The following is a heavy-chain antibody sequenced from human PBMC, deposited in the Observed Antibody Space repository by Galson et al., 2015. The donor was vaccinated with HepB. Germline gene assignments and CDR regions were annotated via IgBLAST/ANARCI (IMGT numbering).Heavy chain of an antibody. CDR1: GFIFSSYG. J-gene: IGHJ4*02. CDR3: AKGRGSGWYYFDY. D-gene: IGHD6-19*01. V-gene: IGHV3-30*18. Sequence: SLRLSCAASGFIFSSYGMHWVRQAPGKGLEWVAVISYDGSNKYYADSVKGRFTISRDNSKNTLYLQMNSLRAEDTAVYYCAKGRGSGWYYFDYWGQGTLVTVSS. CDR2: ISYDGSNK.